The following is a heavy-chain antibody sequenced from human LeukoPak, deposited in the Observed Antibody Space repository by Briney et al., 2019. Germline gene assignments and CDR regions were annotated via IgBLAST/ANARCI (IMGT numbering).Heavy chain of an antibody. V-gene: IGHV3-64*02. J-gene: IGHJ6*03. CDR2: ITSNGGST. CDR3: ARGYNFMDV. CDR1: GFTLSTYA. Sequence: PGESLRLSCAASGFTLSTYAMHWVRQAPGQGLEYVSVITSNGGSTYYADSVMGRFTISRDISKNTLHLQMGTLRAEDMAVYYCARGYNFMDVWGKGTTVTVSS.